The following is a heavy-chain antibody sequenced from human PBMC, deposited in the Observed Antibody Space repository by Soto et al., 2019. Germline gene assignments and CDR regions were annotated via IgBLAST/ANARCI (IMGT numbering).Heavy chain of an antibody. CDR2: IKSKTDGGTT. CDR3: TTARYLYDSSGYYYCD. CDR1: GFTFSNAW. Sequence: LRLSCAASGFTFSNAWMNWVRQAPGKGLEWVGRIKSKTDGGTTDYAAPVKGRFTISRDDSKNTLYLQMNSLKTEDTAVYYCTTARYLYDSSGYYYCDWGQGTRVTVAS. V-gene: IGHV3-15*07. J-gene: IGHJ4*02. D-gene: IGHD3-22*01.